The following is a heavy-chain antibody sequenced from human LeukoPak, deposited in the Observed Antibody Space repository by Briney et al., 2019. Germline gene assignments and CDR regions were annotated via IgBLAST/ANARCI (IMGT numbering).Heavy chain of an antibody. J-gene: IGHJ4*02. V-gene: IGHV3-48*03. Sequence: PGGSLRLSCAASVFTFSSYEMHCVRQAPGKGLEWVSYITSRGSTMYYADSVKGRFTISRDNAKNSLYLQMSSLRAEDTAVYYCATLRPRQQLVVDHWGQGTLVTVSS. CDR3: ATLRPRQQLVVDH. CDR2: ITSRGSTM. CDR1: VFTFSSYE. D-gene: IGHD6-13*01.